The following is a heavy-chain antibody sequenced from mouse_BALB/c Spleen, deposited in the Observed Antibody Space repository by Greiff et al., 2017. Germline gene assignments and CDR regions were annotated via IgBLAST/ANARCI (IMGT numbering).Heavy chain of an antibody. Sequence: EVKLVESGPELVKPGASVKMSCKASGYTFTSYVMHWVKQKPGQGLEWIGYINPYNDGTKYNEKFKGKATLTSDKSSSTAYMELSSLTSEDSAVYYCARQGITTSYAMDYWGQGTSVTVSS. CDR3: ARQGITTSYAMDY. CDR2: INPYNDGT. J-gene: IGHJ4*01. CDR1: GYTFTSYV. D-gene: IGHD2-4*01. V-gene: IGHV1-14*01.